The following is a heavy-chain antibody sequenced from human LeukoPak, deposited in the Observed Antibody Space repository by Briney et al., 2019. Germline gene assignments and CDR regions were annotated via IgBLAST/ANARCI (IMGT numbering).Heavy chain of an antibody. J-gene: IGHJ4*02. D-gene: IGHD7-27*01. CDR1: GFTFSDYS. CDR3: ARDLNWGFDY. Sequence: PGGSLRLSCATSGFTFSDYSTNWVRQAPGKGLEWISNIRGSGPGSGSGTYYADSVKGRFIISRDTAKNSVYLQVNSLRAEDSAFYYCARDLNWGFDYWGQGALVTVSS. CDR2: IRGSGPGSGSGT. V-gene: IGHV3-48*04.